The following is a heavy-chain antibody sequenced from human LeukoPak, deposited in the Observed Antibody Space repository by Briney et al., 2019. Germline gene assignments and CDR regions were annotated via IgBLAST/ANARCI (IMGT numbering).Heavy chain of an antibody. Sequence: PSETLSLTCTVSGGSISSYYWSWIRQPAGKGLEWIGRIYTSGSTNYNPSLKSRVTISVDTSKNQFSLKLSSVTAADTAVYYCARGSTYYDFWSGYQFVWFDPWGQGTLVTVSS. D-gene: IGHD3-3*01. CDR1: GGSISSYY. V-gene: IGHV4-4*07. CDR3: ARGSTYYDFWSGYQFVWFDP. CDR2: IYTSGST. J-gene: IGHJ5*02.